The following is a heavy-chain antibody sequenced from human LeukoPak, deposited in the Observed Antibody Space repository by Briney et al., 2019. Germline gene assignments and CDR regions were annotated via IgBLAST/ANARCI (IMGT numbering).Heavy chain of an antibody. J-gene: IGHJ4*02. CDR1: GYSISSGYY. V-gene: IGHV4-38-2*01. Sequence: SETLSLTCAVAGYSISSGYYWGWIRQPPGKGLEWIGGIYHSGSTYYNPSLKSRVTIAVDTSKNQFSLKLSSVTAADTAVYYCARVTAIGTDYWGQGTLVTVSS. CDR3: ARVTAIGTDY. D-gene: IGHD5-18*01. CDR2: IYHSGST.